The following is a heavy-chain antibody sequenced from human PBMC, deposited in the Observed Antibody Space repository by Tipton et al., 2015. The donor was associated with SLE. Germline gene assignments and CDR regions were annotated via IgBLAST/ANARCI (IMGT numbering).Heavy chain of an antibody. Sequence: TLSLTCAVYGGSFSDYYWSWIRQPPGKGLEWIGEINHSGSTIYNTSLKSRVTISLGTSKNQLSLKLTSVTAADTAVYFCASRGGGGSHFDYWGQGTLVSVSS. V-gene: IGHV4-34*01. CDR2: INHSGST. CDR3: ASRGGGGSHFDY. D-gene: IGHD3-16*01. CDR1: GGSFSDYY. J-gene: IGHJ4*02.